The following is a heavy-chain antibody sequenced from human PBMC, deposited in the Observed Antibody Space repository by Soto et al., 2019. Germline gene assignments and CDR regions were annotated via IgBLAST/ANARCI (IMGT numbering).Heavy chain of an antibody. CDR2: ISYSGST. V-gene: IGHV4-30-4*01. D-gene: IGHD2-15*01. CDR1: GGSISSGNYY. CDR3: ATMGTPATGLYFFDY. J-gene: IGHJ4*02. Sequence: QVQLQESGPGLVKPSQTLSLTCTVSGGSISSGNYYWSWIRQPPGKGLEWIGFISYSGSTYYSTSLTRRVPRSVDTSTSQLSLNLSFVTAADTAVYYCATMGTPATGLYFFDYWGQGSLVTVSS.